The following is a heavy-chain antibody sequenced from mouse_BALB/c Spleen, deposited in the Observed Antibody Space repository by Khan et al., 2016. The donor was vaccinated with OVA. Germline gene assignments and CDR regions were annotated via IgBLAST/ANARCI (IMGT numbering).Heavy chain of an antibody. CDR3: ARTARRKY. CDR1: GYSITSGYG. V-gene: IGHV3-2*02. Sequence: VQLKQSGPGLVKPSQSLSLTCTVTGYSITSGYGWNWIRQFPGNKLEWMGYISYSGSTNYNPSLKSRISITRDTSKNQFFLQLNSVTTEDTATYYCARTARRKYWGQGTTLTVSS. J-gene: IGHJ2*01. CDR2: ISYSGST. D-gene: IGHD1-2*01.